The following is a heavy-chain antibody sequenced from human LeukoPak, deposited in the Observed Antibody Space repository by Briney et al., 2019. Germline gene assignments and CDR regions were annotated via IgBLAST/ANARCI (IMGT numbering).Heavy chain of an antibody. CDR2: INHSGRT. CDR3: ARAPEIFSIGGFDY. CDR1: GGSFSNYY. Sequence: PSETLSLTCAVYGGSFSNYYWSWIRQPPGKGLEWIGEINHSGRTNYNPSLKSRVTISVDTSKNQFSLKLSSVTAADTAVYYCARAPEIFSIGGFDYWGQGTLVTVSS. D-gene: IGHD3-3*02. V-gene: IGHV4-34*01. J-gene: IGHJ4*02.